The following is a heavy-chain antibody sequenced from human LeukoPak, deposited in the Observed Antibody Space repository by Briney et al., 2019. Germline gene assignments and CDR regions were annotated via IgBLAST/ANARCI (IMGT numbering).Heavy chain of an antibody. V-gene: IGHV4-34*01. CDR2: INHSGST. Sequence: PSETLSLTCAVYGGYFSVYYWSWIRHSPGDWLDWIGEINHSGSTNYNPSLNRRVTKSVDTYKTQLSLNLRSVPAADTAVYYGARGRPVLDYWGQGTRVTVST. J-gene: IGHJ4*02. CDR1: GGYFSVYY. CDR3: ARGRPVLDY.